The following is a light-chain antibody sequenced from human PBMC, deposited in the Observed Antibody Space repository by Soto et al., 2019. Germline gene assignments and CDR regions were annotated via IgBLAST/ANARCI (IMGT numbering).Light chain of an antibody. Sequence: DIQMTQSPSTLSASVGDRVIITCRASQSISSWLAWYQQKPGKAPKLLIYGASSLDSGVPSRFSGSRSGTDFTLTISSMQPDDFATYYCQHYDGYSALTFGGGTQVEIK. J-gene: IGKJ4*01. CDR1: QSISSW. CDR3: QHYDGYSALT. CDR2: GAS. V-gene: IGKV1-5*03.